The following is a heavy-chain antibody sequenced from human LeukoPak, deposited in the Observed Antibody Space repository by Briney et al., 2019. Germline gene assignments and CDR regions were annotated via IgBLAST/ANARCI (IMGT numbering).Heavy chain of an antibody. Sequence: SETLSLTRTVSGYSISSGYYWGWIRQPPGKGLEWIGSIYHSGSTNYNPSLKSRVTISVDTSKNQFSLKLSSVTAADTAVYYCARGIAARLKWFDPWGQGTLVTVSS. CDR2: IYHSGST. CDR3: ARGIAARLKWFDP. J-gene: IGHJ5*02. D-gene: IGHD6-6*01. CDR1: GYSISSGYY. V-gene: IGHV4-38-2*02.